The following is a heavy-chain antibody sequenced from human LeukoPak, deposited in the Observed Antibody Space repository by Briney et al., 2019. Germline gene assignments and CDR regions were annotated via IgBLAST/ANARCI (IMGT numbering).Heavy chain of an antibody. J-gene: IGHJ1*01. CDR3: AKGAVVAAAGTAYFQH. CDR2: ISYDGSNK. V-gene: IGHV3-30*18. CDR1: GFTFSNYG. D-gene: IGHD6-13*01. Sequence: GGSLRLSCAASGFTFSNYGMRWVRQAPGKGLEWLAVISYDGSNKYYADSVRGRFTISRDNSKNTLYLQLNSLRAEDTAVYYCAKGAVVAAAGTAYFQHWGQGTPVTVSS.